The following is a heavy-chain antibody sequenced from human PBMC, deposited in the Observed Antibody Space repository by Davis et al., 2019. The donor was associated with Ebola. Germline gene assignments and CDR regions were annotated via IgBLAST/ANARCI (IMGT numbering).Heavy chain of an antibody. Sequence: GESLKISCAASGFTFSSYGMHWVRQAPGKGLEWVAVISYDGSNKYYADSVKGRFTISRDNSKNTLYLQMNSLRAEDTAVYYCANLYYDYVWGSYRDYYGMDVWGQGTTVTVSS. CDR2: ISYDGSNK. J-gene: IGHJ6*02. CDR3: ANLYYDYVWGSYRDYYGMDV. V-gene: IGHV3-30*18. CDR1: GFTFSSYG. D-gene: IGHD3-16*02.